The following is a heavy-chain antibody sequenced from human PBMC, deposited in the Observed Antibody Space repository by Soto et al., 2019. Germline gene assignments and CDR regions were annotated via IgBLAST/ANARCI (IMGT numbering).Heavy chain of an antibody. CDR3: ARGYCTATICDPWFDP. Sequence: PGESLKNSCQGSGYAFSSYWIAWVRQMPGKGLEWMGIIYPGDSDTRYSPSFQGQVTISVDKSITTAYLQWSSLKASDTAMYYCARGYCTATICDPWFDPWGQGTLVTGSS. D-gene: IGHD2-8*02. V-gene: IGHV5-51*01. CDR1: GYAFSSYW. J-gene: IGHJ5*02. CDR2: IYPGDSDT.